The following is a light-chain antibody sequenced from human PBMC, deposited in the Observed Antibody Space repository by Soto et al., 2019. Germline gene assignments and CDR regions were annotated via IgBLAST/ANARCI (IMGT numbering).Light chain of an antibody. V-gene: IGKV1-5*01. CDR3: QQYTSDLYT. CDR2: DAS. CDR1: KNLLTY. J-gene: IGKJ2*01. Sequence: DIQLTQFPSTLSASVGGTVTITCRASKNLLTYLAWYQQKPGRAPKLLIHDASTLEDGVPSRFSGSGCGTEFSLTISSLQPEDFAMYHCQQYTSDLYTFGQGTKLQ.